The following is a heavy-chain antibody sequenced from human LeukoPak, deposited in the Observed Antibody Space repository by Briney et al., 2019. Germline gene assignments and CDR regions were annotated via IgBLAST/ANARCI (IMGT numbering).Heavy chain of an antibody. Sequence: SETLSLTCTVSGGSISSSSYYWSWIRQPAGKGLEWIGRIYTSGSTNYNPSLKSRVTMSVDTSKNQFSLKLSSVTAADTAVYYCARDLSGYSARGWFDPWGQGTLVTVSS. J-gene: IGHJ5*02. CDR3: ARDLSGYSARGWFDP. V-gene: IGHV4-61*02. D-gene: IGHD6-13*01. CDR2: IYTSGST. CDR1: GGSISSSSYY.